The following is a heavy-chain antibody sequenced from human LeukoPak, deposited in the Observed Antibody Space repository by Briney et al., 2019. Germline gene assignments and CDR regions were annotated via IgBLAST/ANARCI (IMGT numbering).Heavy chain of an antibody. D-gene: IGHD3-10*01. J-gene: IGHJ4*02. CDR3: AKALGFMVRGVIGDY. Sequence: PGGSLRLSCAASGFTFSSYAMSWVRQAPGKGLEWVSALSGSGDNTYYADSVKGRFTISRDNSKNTLYLQMRSLRAEDTAVYFCAKALGFMVRGVIGDYWGQGILVTVSS. V-gene: IGHV3-23*01. CDR1: GFTFSSYA. CDR2: LSGSGDNT.